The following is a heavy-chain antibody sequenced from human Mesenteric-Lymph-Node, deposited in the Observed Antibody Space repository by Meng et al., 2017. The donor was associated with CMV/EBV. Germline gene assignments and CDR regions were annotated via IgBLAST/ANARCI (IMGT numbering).Heavy chain of an antibody. CDR2: IYYSGST. Sequence: TVAGGSVSSGSYYWSWLRQPPGKGLEWIGYIYYSGSTNYNPSLKSRVTISVDTSKNQFSLKLSSVTAADTAVYYCARATERPNYFDYWGQGTLVTVSS. D-gene: IGHD1-1*01. V-gene: IGHV4-61*01. J-gene: IGHJ4*02. CDR1: GGSVSSGSYY. CDR3: ARATERPNYFDY.